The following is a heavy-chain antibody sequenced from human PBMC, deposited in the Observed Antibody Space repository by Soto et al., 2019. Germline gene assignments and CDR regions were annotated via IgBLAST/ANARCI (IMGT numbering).Heavy chain of an antibody. D-gene: IGHD2-2*01. V-gene: IGHV4-28*01. CDR3: ARSPYADALDI. CDR1: GYSITNVNW. CDR2: IFHSGTT. Sequence: QVQLQESGPGLVKPSDTLSLTCAVSGYSITNVNWWAWIRQPPGKGLEWIGYIFHSGTTHYNPSLKSRVTMSVDTSKNQFSLKVDSLTAEDTAVYYCARSPYADALDIWGQGTMGTVSS. J-gene: IGHJ3*02.